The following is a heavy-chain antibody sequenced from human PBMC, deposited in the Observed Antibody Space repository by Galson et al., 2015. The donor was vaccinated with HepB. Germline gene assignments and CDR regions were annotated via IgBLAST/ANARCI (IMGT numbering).Heavy chain of an antibody. Sequence: SVKVSCKASGYTFTSYGISWVRQAPGQGLEWMGWISAYNGNTNYAQKPQGRVTMTRNTSISTAYMELSSLRSEDTAVYYCARGLSEGVYATGFDYWGQGTLVTVSS. CDR1: GYTFTSYG. CDR2: ISAYNGNT. V-gene: IGHV1-18*01. D-gene: IGHD2-8*01. CDR3: ARGLSEGVYATGFDY. J-gene: IGHJ4*02.